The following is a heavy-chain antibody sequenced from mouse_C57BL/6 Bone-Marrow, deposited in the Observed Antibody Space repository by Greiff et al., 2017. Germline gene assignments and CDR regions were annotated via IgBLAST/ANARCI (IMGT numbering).Heavy chain of an antibody. CDR2: IYPRSGNT. CDR3: ARAGLRRRPGFAY. D-gene: IGHD2-2*01. Sequence: VQLQQSGAELARPGASVKLSCKASGYTFTSYGISWVKQRTGQGLEWIGEIYPRSGNTYYNEKFKGKATLTADKSSSTAYMELRSLTSEDSAVYFCARAGLRRRPGFAYWGQGTLVTVSA. J-gene: IGHJ3*01. V-gene: IGHV1-81*01. CDR1: GYTFTSYG.